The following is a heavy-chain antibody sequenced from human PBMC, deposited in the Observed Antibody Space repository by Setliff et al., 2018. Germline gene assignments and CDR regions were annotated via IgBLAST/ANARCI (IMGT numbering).Heavy chain of an antibody. CDR3: ARRVSGSMQDW. Sequence: NPSETLSLTCTVSGASITSGSYYWGWIRQPPGKGLEWIGTIYYSGNSNYNPSLKSRVTISIDTSQQFSLRLSSVTAADTAVYYCARRVSGSMQDWWGQGTLVTVSS. CDR1: GASITSGSYY. V-gene: IGHV4-39*01. D-gene: IGHD1-1*01. J-gene: IGHJ1*01. CDR2: IYYSGNS.